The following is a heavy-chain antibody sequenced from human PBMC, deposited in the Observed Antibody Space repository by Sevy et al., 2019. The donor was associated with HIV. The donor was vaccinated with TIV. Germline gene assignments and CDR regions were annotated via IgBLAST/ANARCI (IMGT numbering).Heavy chain of an antibody. D-gene: IGHD3-22*01. CDR3: ARHNSSGYYADFDY. CDR1: GGSISSGDYY. J-gene: IGHJ4*02. Sequence: SETLSLTCTVSGGSISSGDYYWSWIRQPPGKGLEWIGYIYYSGSTYYNPSLKSRVTISVDMSKNQFSLKLSSVTAADTAVYYCARHNSSGYYADFDYWGQGTLVTVSS. CDR2: IYYSGST. V-gene: IGHV4-30-4*01.